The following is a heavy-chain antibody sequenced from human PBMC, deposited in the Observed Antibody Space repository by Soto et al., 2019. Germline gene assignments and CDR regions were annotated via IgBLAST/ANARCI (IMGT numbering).Heavy chain of an antibody. J-gene: IGHJ4*02. V-gene: IGHV2-5*01. CDR3: AHRASLLHYYDSSGYFDY. D-gene: IGHD3-22*01. CDR2: IYWNDDK. Sequence: QITLKESGPTLMKPTQTLTLTCTFSGFSLSTSGVGVGWIRQPPGKALEWLALIYWNDDKRYSPSLKSRLTITKDTSKNQVVLTMTNMDPVDTATYYCAHRASLLHYYDSSGYFDYWGQGTLVTVSS. CDR1: GFSLSTSGVG.